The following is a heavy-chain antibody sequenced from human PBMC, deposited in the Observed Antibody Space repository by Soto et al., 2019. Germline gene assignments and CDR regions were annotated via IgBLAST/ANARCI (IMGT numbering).Heavy chain of an antibody. D-gene: IGHD3-10*01. CDR1: GLTFSNYE. Sequence: EVQLVESGGGSVLPGGSLRLSCAASGLTFSNYEMNWVRQAPGKGLEWVSYIGRGGTTTYYADSLKGRFTISRDNAKNSLYLQMNSLRAEDTAIYYCATRSGGGGAFDFWGQGTMVTVSS. J-gene: IGHJ3*01. V-gene: IGHV3-48*03. CDR3: ATRSGGGGAFDF. CDR2: IGRGGTTT.